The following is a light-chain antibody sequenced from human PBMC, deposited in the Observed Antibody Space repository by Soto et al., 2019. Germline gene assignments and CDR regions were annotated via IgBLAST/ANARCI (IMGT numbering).Light chain of an antibody. CDR3: QQTYSTPQP. CDR2: IAS. Sequence: DIQVTQSPSSLSASVGDRVTTTCRASQSISRHLNWYQQKPGKAPKLLINIASSLQSGVPSRFSGSGSGTDFTLTISNVQPEDFATYYCQQTYSTPQPFGQGTRLEIK. J-gene: IGKJ5*01. V-gene: IGKV1-39*01. CDR1: QSISRH.